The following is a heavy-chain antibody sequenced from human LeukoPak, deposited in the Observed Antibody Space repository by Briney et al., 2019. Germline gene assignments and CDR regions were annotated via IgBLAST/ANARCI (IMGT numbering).Heavy chain of an antibody. J-gene: IGHJ6*02. V-gene: IGHV5-51*01. D-gene: IGHD2-15*01. CDR2: IYPGDSDT. CDR3: ARRSNIYYYGLDV. CDR1: GYSFTSYW. Sequence: GESLKISCQGSGYSFTSYWVGWVRQMPGKGLEWMGIIYPGDSDTRYSPSLQGQVTISADKSINTAYLQWSSLKASDTAMYYCARRSNIYYYGLDVWGQGTTVTVSS.